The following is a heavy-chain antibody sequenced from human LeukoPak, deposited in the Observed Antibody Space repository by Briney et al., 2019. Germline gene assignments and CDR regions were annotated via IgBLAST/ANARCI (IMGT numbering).Heavy chain of an antibody. CDR3: ARVGYGDYVNWFDP. Sequence: PGGSLRLSCAASGFTFTSYIMHWVRQAPGKGLEWVAVMSSDGTNKYFADSVKGRFTISRDNSKSTLYLQMNGLRPEDTAVYYCARVGYGDYVNWFDPWGQGTLVTVSS. D-gene: IGHD4-17*01. J-gene: IGHJ5*02. V-gene: IGHV3-30-3*01. CDR2: MSSDGTNK. CDR1: GFTFTSYI.